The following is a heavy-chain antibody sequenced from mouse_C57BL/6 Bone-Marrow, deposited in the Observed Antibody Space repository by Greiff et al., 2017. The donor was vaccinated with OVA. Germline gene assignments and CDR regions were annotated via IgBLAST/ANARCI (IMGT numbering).Heavy chain of an antibody. D-gene: IGHD1-1*01. CDR1: GFTFSSYG. CDR3: ARHGDYGSFFDY. CDR2: ISSGGSYT. J-gene: IGHJ2*01. V-gene: IGHV5-6*01. Sequence: DVQLVASWGDLVKPGGSLKLSCAASGFTFSSYGMSWVRQTPDKRLEWVANISSGGSYTYYQDSVQGRFTISRYNDKNTLYLQMSSLKSEDTAMYYCARHGDYGSFFDYWGQGTTLTVSS.